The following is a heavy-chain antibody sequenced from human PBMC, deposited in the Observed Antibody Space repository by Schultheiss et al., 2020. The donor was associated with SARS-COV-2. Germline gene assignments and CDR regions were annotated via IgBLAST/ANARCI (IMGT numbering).Heavy chain of an antibody. CDR2: IRSKANSYAT. J-gene: IGHJ3*02. D-gene: IGHD2-21*01. CDR3: AKDSGDCGGDCYDGDDAFDI. V-gene: IGHV3-73*01. CDR1: GFTFSGSA. Sequence: GGSLRLSCAASGFTFSGSAMHWVRQASGKGLEWVGRIRSKANSYATAYAASVKGRFTISRDNSKNTLYLQMNSLRAEDTAVYYCAKDSGDCGGDCYDGDDAFDIWGQGTMVTVSS.